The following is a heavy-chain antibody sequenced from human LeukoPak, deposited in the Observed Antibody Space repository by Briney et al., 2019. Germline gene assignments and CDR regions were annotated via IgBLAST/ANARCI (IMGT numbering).Heavy chain of an antibody. Sequence: GESLKISCKGSGYSFSNYWIAWVRQMPGKGLEWTGIIYPGDSDTKYSRSFQGQVIISADKSTTTAYLQWSSLKASDTAMYYCARRSVRGSNWFDPWGQGTLVTVSS. D-gene: IGHD3-10*01. CDR2: IYPGDSDT. CDR3: ARRSVRGSNWFDP. J-gene: IGHJ5*02. V-gene: IGHV5-51*01. CDR1: GYSFSNYW.